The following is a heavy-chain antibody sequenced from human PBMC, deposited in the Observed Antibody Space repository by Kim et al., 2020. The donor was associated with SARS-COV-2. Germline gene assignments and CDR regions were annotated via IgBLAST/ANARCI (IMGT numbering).Heavy chain of an antibody. J-gene: IGHJ6*02. CDR2: IYSGGST. V-gene: IGHV3-53*01. Sequence: GGSLRLSRAASGFTVSSNYMSWVRQAPGKGLEWVSVIYSGGSTYYADSVKGRFTISRDNSKNTLYLLMNSLRAEDTAVYYCARDGASDYGMDVWGQGTTVTVSS. CDR3: ARDGASDYGMDV. D-gene: IGHD3-16*01. CDR1: GFTVSSNY.